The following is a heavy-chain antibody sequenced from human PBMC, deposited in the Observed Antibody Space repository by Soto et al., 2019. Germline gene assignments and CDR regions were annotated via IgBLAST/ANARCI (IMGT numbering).Heavy chain of an antibody. J-gene: IGHJ6*02. Sequence: SETLSLTCTISGGSISSFYWSWIRQPPGKGLEWIGHIYYSGRTNYKPSLKSRVTISVDTSKNQLSLKLTSVTAADTAVYYCARSDDYGDYGYYYYGMDIWGQGTTVTVSS. V-gene: IGHV4-59*01. D-gene: IGHD4-17*01. CDR1: GGSISSFY. CDR2: IYYSGRT. CDR3: ARSDDYGDYGYYYYGMDI.